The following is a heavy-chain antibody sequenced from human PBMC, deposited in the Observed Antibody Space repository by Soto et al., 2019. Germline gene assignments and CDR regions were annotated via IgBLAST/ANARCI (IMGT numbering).Heavy chain of an antibody. CDR1: GFTFSSYA. Sequence: EVTLLESGGGFVQPGGSLRLSCAASGFTFSSYAMSWVRQAPGKGLEWVSAISGSGGSTYYADSVNGRFTIARDNSTNTLSRQMNSLRAYDTDVYDCAKPPGRIDWGQGTLVTVSS. V-gene: IGHV3-23*01. D-gene: IGHD1-26*01. CDR3: AKPPGRID. J-gene: IGHJ4*02. CDR2: ISGSGGST.